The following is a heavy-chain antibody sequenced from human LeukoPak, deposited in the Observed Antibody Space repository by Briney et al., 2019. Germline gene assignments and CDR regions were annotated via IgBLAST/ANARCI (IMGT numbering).Heavy chain of an antibody. CDR2: ISGSGGST. CDR3: AKARYSSGWYGMDNWFDP. D-gene: IGHD6-19*01. V-gene: IGHV3-23*01. CDR1: GFTFSSYA. J-gene: IGHJ5*02. Sequence: GGSLRLSCAASGFTFSSYAMSWVRQAPGKGLEWVSAISGSGGSTYYADSVKGRFTIFRDNSKNTLYLQMNSLRAEDTAVYYCAKARYSSGWYGMDNWFDPWGQGTLVTVSS.